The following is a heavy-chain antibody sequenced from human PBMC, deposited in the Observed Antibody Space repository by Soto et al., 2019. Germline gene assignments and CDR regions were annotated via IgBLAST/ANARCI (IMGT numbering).Heavy chain of an antibody. V-gene: IGHV3-21*01. CDR2: ISSSSSYI. J-gene: IGHJ6*02. Sequence: EVQLVESGGGLVKPGGSLRLSCAASGFTFSSYSMNWVRQAPGKGLEWVSSISSSSSYIYYADSVKGRFTISRDNAKNSLYLQMNSLRAEDTAVYYCARESSSCCDGTSYYYYGMDVWGQGTTVTVSS. CDR1: GFTFSSYS. CDR3: ARESSSCCDGTSYYYYGMDV. D-gene: IGHD6-6*01.